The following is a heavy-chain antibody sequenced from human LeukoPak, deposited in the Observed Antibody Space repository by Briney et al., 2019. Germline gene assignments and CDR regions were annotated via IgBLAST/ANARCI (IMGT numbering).Heavy chain of an antibody. CDR2: IRYDGSNK. J-gene: IGHJ4*02. Sequence: PGGSLRLSCAASGFTFSSYGMHWVRQAPGKGLEWVAFIRYDGSNKYYADSVKGRFTISRDNSRNTLYLQMNSLRAEDTALYYCARVRTGFEDYWGQGTLVTVSS. D-gene: IGHD3-3*01. V-gene: IGHV3-30*02. CDR1: GFTFSSYG. CDR3: ARVRTGFEDY.